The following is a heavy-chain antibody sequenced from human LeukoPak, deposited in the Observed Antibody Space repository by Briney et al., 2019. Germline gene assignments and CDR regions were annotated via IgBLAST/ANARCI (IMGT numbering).Heavy chain of an antibody. CDR1: GFTFSSYA. J-gene: IGHJ4*02. Sequence: GGSLRLSCAASGFTFSSYAMHWVRQAPGKGLEWVAVISYDGSNKYYADSVKGRFTISRDNSKNTLYLQMNSLRAEDTAVYYCAKHPKLLWFGELDYWGQGTLVTVSS. CDR2: ISYDGSNK. V-gene: IGHV3-30-3*02. D-gene: IGHD3-10*01. CDR3: AKHPKLLWFGELDY.